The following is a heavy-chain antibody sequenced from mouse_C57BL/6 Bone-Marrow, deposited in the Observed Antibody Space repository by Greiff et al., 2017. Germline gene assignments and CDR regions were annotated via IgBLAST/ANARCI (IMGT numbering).Heavy chain of an antibody. Sequence: QVQLQQPGAELVKPGASVKLSCKASGYTFTSYWMHWVKQRPGQGLEWIGMIHPNSGSTNYNEKFKSKATLTVDKSSSTAYMQLSSLTSEDSAVYYCARALLYDGYYVGFAYWGQGTLVTVSA. V-gene: IGHV1-64*01. CDR3: ARALLYDGYYVGFAY. J-gene: IGHJ3*01. CDR1: GYTFTSYW. CDR2: IHPNSGST. D-gene: IGHD2-3*01.